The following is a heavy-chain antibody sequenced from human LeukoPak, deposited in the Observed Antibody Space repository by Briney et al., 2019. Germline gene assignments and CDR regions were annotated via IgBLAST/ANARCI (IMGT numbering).Heavy chain of an antibody. CDR2: IYSGGST. V-gene: IGHV3-53*01. Sequence: GGSLRLSCAASGLTVSSNYMSWVRQAPGKGLEWVSLIYSGGSTYYADSVKGRFTISRDNSKNTLYLQMNSLSAEDTAVYYCARAFVSGDGYKVGYFDYWGQGTLVTVSS. J-gene: IGHJ4*02. CDR3: ARAFVSGDGYKVGYFDY. D-gene: IGHD5-24*01. CDR1: GLTVSSNY.